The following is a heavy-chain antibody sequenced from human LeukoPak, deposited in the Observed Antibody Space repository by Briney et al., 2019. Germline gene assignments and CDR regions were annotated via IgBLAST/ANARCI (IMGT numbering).Heavy chain of an antibody. CDR3: ARVGSAAPVTSSGHTIDY. J-gene: IGHJ4*02. Sequence: ESLRLSCAVSGFSLYTYSMNWVRQAPGKGLEWVSSITSTSTYIYYADSVKGRFTISRDNAKNSLYLQMNSLRVEDTAVYYCARVGSAAPVTSSGHTIDYWGQGTLVIVSS. CDR2: ITSTSTYI. CDR1: GFSLYTYS. D-gene: IGHD3-22*01. V-gene: IGHV3-21*01.